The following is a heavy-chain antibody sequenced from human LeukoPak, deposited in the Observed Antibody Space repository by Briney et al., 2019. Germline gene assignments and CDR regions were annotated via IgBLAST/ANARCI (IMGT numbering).Heavy chain of an antibody. J-gene: IGHJ3*02. CDR1: GFTFSSYG. V-gene: IGHV3-30*02. CDR2: IWYDGSNK. D-gene: IGHD3-22*01. Sequence: GGSLRLSCAASGFTFSSYGMHWVRQAPGKGLEWVAVIWYDGSNKYYADSVKGRFTISRDNSKNTVYLQINSLRPEDTALYHCAKDDHYDTSGHGWVFDIWGQGTVVTVSS. CDR3: AKDDHYDTSGHGWVFDI.